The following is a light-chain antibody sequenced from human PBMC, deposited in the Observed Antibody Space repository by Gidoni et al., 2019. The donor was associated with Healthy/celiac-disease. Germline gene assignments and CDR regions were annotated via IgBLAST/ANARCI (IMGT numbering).Light chain of an antibody. Sequence: DIHMTHSPSSLSASVGDRVTITCRASQGISSYLDWYQQKPGKAPKLLIYAASSLQSGVPSRFSGSGSGTDFTLTISSLQPEDVATYYCQQSYSTPLTFGGGTKVEIK. J-gene: IGKJ4*01. CDR2: AAS. CDR3: QQSYSTPLT. CDR1: QGISSY. V-gene: IGKV1-39*01.